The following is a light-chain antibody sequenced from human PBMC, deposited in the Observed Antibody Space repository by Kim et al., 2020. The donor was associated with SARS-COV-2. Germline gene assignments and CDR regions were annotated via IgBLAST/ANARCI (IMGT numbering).Light chain of an antibody. CDR2: DVS. CDR3: SSYTSSSTYV. V-gene: IGLV2-14*04. J-gene: IGLJ1*01. Sequence: GQSITISCTGTSSDVGGYNYVSWYQQHPGKAPKLMIYDVSKRPSGVSKRFSGSKSGNTASLTISGLQAEDEADYYCSSYTSSSTYVFGTGTKVTVL. CDR1: SSDVGGYNY.